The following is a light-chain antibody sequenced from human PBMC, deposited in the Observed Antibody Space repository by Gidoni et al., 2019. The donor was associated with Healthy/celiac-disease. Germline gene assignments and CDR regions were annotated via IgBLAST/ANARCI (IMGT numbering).Light chain of an antibody. J-gene: IGKJ1*01. CDR1: QSVSSN. V-gene: IGKV3-15*01. Sequence: EIVMTQSPATLSVSPGERATLSCRASQSVSSNLAWYQQKPGQAPRLLIYGASTRATGIPARFSGSGSGTEFTLTLSSLQSEDFAVYYCQQYNNWPRTFXXXTKVEIK. CDR3: QQYNNWPRT. CDR2: GAS.